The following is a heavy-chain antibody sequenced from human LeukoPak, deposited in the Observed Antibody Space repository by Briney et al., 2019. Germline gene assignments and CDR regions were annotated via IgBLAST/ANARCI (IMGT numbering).Heavy chain of an antibody. CDR3: ARVGGSGWYSY. V-gene: IGHV3-48*04. Sequence: GGSLRLSCAASGFTFSSYSMNWVRQAPGKGLEWVSYISSSSTIYYADSVKGRFTISRDNARNSLYLQMNSLRAEDTAVYYCARVGGSGWYSYWGQGTLVTVSS. J-gene: IGHJ4*02. CDR1: GFTFSSYS. CDR2: ISSSSTI. D-gene: IGHD6-19*01.